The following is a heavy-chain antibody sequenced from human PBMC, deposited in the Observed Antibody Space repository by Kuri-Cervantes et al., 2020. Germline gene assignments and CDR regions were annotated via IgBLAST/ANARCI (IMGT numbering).Heavy chain of an antibody. V-gene: IGHV3-7*01. CDR2: IKQDGSEK. Sequence: GESLKISCAASGFTFSNYWMSWVRQAPGKGLEWVANIKQDGSEKYYVDSVKGRFTVSRDSAKNSLYLQMNSLSAGDTAVYYCTYTYMDVWGKGTTVTVSS. CDR3: TYTYMDV. J-gene: IGHJ6*03. D-gene: IGHD2-2*02. CDR1: GFTFSNYW.